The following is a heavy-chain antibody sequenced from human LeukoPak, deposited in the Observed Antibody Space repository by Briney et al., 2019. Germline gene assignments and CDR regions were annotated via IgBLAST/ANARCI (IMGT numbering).Heavy chain of an antibody. Sequence: GGSLRLSCAASGYTFSSYEMNWVRQAPGKGLEWVSYISSSGSTIYYADSVKGRFTISRDNAKNSLYLQMNSLRAEDTTVYYCVSVGHDSSGYYFYYYYYYMDVWGKGTTVTVSS. J-gene: IGHJ6*03. CDR2: ISSSGSTI. CDR1: GYTFSSYE. CDR3: VSVGHDSSGYYFYYYYYYMDV. D-gene: IGHD3-22*01. V-gene: IGHV3-48*03.